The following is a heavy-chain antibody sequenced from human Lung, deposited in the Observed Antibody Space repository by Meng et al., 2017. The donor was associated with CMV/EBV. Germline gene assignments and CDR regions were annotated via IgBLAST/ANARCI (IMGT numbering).Heavy chain of an antibody. CDR3: ARANGYGSSTSWYTTFYYYYGMDV. V-gene: IGHV4-39*07. J-gene: IGHJ6*02. CDR2: IYYSGST. D-gene: IGHD2-2*02. Sequence: SETXSLXCPVSGGSISSRSYYWGWIRQPPGKGLEWIGSIYYSGSTYYNPSLKSRVTISVDTSKNQFSLKLSSVTAADTAVYYCARANGYGSSTSWYTTFYYYYGMDVWXQGTXVTVAS. CDR1: GGSISSRSYY.